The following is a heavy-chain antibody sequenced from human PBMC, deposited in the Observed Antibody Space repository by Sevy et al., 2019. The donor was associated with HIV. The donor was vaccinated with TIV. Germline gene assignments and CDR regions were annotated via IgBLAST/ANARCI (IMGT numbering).Heavy chain of an antibody. CDR2: INQDGSER. CDR3: ARGGVLEWPLGPFDY. J-gene: IGHJ4*02. D-gene: IGHD3-3*01. V-gene: IGHV3-7*03. Sequence: GGSLRLSCAASGFTFSRFWMSWVRQAPGKGLEWVANINQDGSERYYVDSVKGRFTISRDNAKNSLYLQMNSLRGEDTAVFFCARGGVLEWPLGPFDYWGQGSLVTVSS. CDR1: GFTFSRFW.